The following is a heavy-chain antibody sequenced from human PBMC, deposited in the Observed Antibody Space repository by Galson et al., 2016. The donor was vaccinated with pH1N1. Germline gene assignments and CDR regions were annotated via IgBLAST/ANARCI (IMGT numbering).Heavy chain of an antibody. Sequence: SLRLSCAASGFIFSPYSMNWVRQAPGKGLEWVSSISGSWTDYIYYADSVRGRFTISRDNAKNAMFLQMNNLRAEDMAVYYCVRFRTGYDGAWYFDLWGRGTLVTVSS. CDR1: GFIFSPYS. V-gene: IGHV3-21*01. CDR2: ISGSWTDYI. J-gene: IGHJ2*01. D-gene: IGHD1-1*01. CDR3: VRFRTGYDGAWYFDL.